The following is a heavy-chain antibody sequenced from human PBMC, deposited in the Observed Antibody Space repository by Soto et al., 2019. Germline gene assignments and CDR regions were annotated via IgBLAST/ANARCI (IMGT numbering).Heavy chain of an antibody. CDR2: IYYSGST. V-gene: IGHV4-31*03. CDR3: ASGQYCSGGSCYRGNFDY. CDR1: GGSISSGGYY. J-gene: IGHJ4*02. Sequence: QVQLQESGPGLVKPSQTLSLTCTVSGGSISSGGYYWSWIRQHPGKGLEWIGYIYYSGSTYYNPSLKSRVTISVDTSKNRSSLKLSSVTAADTAVYYCASGQYCSGGSCYRGNFDYWGQGTLVTVSA. D-gene: IGHD2-15*01.